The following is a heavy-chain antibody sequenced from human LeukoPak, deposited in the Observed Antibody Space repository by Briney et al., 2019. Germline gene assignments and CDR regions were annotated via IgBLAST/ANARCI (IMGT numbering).Heavy chain of an antibody. CDR3: ARGYDSSGYYSFLEYCFDY. J-gene: IGHJ4*02. D-gene: IGHD3-22*01. V-gene: IGHV6-1*01. Sequence: SQTLSLTCAISGDSVSSNSAAWNWVRQSPSRGLEWLGRTYYRSKWYNDYAVSVKSRITINPDTSKNQFSLQLNSVTPEDTAVYYCARGYDSSGYYSFLEYCFDYWGQGTLVTVSS. CDR2: TYYRSKWYN. CDR1: GDSVSSNSAA.